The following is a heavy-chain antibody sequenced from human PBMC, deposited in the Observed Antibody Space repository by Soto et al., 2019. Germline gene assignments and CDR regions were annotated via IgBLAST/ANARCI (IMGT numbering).Heavy chain of an antibody. CDR3: ARLTSESSAPEGDI. V-gene: IGHV4-39*01. CDR1: GGSISSSSYY. CDR2: INYSGST. Sequence: SLTCTASGGSISSSSYYWAWIRQPPGKGLEWIGKINYSGSTYYNPSLKSRVTISVDTSKNQFSLKLSSVTAADTAVYYCARLTSESSAPEGDIWGKGTMVT. D-gene: IGHD3-22*01. J-gene: IGHJ3*02.